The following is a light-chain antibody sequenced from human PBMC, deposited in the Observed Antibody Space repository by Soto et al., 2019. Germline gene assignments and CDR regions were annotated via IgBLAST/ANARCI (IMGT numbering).Light chain of an antibody. V-gene: IGKV3-11*01. J-gene: IGKJ5*01. CDR3: QQRTNWPIT. Sequence: EIVLTQSPATLSLSPGERPSLSCRASQSIRSYLDWYQQKPGKAPRLLIYDASNRATGIPARLSGSGSGTDFTLTISSLETEDFAVYYCQQRTNWPITFGQGTRLEIK. CDR2: DAS. CDR1: QSIRSY.